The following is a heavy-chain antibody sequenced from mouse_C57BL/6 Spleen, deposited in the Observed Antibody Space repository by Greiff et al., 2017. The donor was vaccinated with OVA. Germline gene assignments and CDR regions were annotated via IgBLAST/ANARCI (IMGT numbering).Heavy chain of an antibody. CDR3: ARSYYGKSYYFDY. Sequence: QVHVKQPGAELVMPGASVKLSCKASGYTFTSYWMHWVKQRPGQGLEWIGEIDPSDSYTNYNQKFKGKSTLTVDKSSSTAYMQLSSLTSEDSAVYYCARSYYGKSYYFDYWGQGTTLTVSS. CDR1: GYTFTSYW. D-gene: IGHD2-1*01. V-gene: IGHV1-69*01. CDR2: IDPSDSYT. J-gene: IGHJ2*01.